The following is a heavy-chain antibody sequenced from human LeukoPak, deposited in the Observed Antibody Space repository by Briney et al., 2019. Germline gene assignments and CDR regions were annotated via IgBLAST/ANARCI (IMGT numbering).Heavy chain of an antibody. V-gene: IGHV3-53*01. D-gene: IGHD6-19*01. CDR3: ARSRDSSGWYGDYDY. J-gene: IGHJ4*02. CDR2: IYSGGST. CDR1: GFTFSSYA. Sequence: GGSLRLSCAASGFTFSSYAMSWVRQAPGKGLEWVSVIYSGGSTYYADSVKGRFTISRDNSKNTLFLQVNSLRAEDTAVYYCARSRDSSGWYGDYDYWGQGTLVTVSS.